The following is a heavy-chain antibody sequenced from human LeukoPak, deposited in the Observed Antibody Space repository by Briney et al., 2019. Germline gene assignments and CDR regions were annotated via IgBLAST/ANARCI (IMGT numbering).Heavy chain of an antibody. CDR3: ASPLPGYSSSWYSFYGMDV. CDR1: GYTFTSYD. V-gene: IGHV1-8*01. Sequence: ASVKVSCKASGYTFTSYDINWVRQATGQGLEWMGWMNPNSGNTGYAQKFQGRVTMTRNTSISTAYMELSSLRSEDTAVYYCASPLPGYSSSWYSFYGMDVWGQGTTVAVSS. J-gene: IGHJ6*02. D-gene: IGHD6-13*01. CDR2: MNPNSGNT.